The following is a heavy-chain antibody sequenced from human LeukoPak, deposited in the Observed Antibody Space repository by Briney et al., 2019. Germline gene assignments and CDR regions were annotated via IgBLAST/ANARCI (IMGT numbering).Heavy chain of an antibody. V-gene: IGHV4-34*01. J-gene: IGHJ5*02. CDR1: GGSFSGYY. Sequence: PLETLSLTCAVYGGSFSGYYWSWIRQPPGKGLEWIGEINHSGSTNYNPSLKSRVTISVDTSKNQFSLKLSSVTAADTAVYYCAVQTMVRGVIMTAPWGQGTLVTVSS. CDR3: AVQTMVRGVIMTAP. CDR2: INHSGST. D-gene: IGHD3-10*01.